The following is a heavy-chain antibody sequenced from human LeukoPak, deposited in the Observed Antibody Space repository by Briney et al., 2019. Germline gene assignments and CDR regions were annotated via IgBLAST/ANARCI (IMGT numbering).Heavy chain of an antibody. V-gene: IGHV4-59*01. Sequence: SETLSLTCTVSGGPISSYYWSWLRQPPGKGLEWGGYIYYSGSTNYNPSLKSRVTISVDTSKNQFSLKLSSVTAADTAVYYCARAPYDFWSGYPIGWYYYYMDVWGKGTTVTVSS. CDR2: IYYSGST. CDR1: GGPISSYY. J-gene: IGHJ6*03. D-gene: IGHD3-3*01. CDR3: ARAPYDFWSGYPIGWYYYYMDV.